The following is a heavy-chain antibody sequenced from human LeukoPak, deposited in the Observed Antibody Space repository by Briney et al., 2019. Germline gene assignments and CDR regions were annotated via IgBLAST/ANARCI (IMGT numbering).Heavy chain of an antibody. V-gene: IGHV3-23*01. CDR2: ITGSGGNT. Sequence: PGGSLRLSCAASGFIFSSYSMSWVRQAPGKGLEWVSVITGSGGNTYYADSVKGRFTISRDNSKNTLYLQMNSLRAEDTAVYYCARDQGGFGELLPDDYWGQGTLVTVSS. D-gene: IGHD3-10*01. J-gene: IGHJ4*02. CDR1: GFIFSSYS. CDR3: ARDQGGFGELLPDDY.